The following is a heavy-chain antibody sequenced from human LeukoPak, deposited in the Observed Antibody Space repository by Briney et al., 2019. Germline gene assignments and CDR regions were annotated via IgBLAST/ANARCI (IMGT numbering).Heavy chain of an antibody. Sequence: PGRSLRLSCAASGFTVSSNYMSWVRQAPGKGLEWVSVIYSGGSTYYADSVKGRFTISRDNSKNTLYLQMNSLRAEDTAVYYCARKSRDGYKPADYWGQGTLVTVSS. CDR3: ARKSRDGYKPADY. CDR1: GFTVSSNY. V-gene: IGHV3-66*01. J-gene: IGHJ4*02. D-gene: IGHD5-24*01. CDR2: IYSGGST.